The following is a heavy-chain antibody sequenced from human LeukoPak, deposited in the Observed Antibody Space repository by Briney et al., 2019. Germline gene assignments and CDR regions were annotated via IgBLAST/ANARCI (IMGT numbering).Heavy chain of an antibody. Sequence: SVKVSCKASGGTFSSYAISWVRQAPGQGLEWMGGIIPIFGTANYAQKFQGRVTITADESTSTAYMELSSLRSEDTAIYYCARGWDYDSGGRPTAYVYWGQGTLVSVSS. J-gene: IGHJ4*02. D-gene: IGHD3-22*01. CDR2: IIPIFGTA. CDR3: ARGWDYDSGGRPTAYVY. CDR1: GGTFSSYA. V-gene: IGHV1-69*13.